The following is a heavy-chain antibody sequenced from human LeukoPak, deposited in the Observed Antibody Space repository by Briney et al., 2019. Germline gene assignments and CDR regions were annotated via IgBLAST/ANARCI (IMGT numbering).Heavy chain of an antibody. CDR2: IYSGGST. CDR3: ARSRYSGYVSGLPSLGDYYYYYMDV. J-gene: IGHJ6*03. V-gene: IGHV3-53*01. CDR1: GFIVSSNY. Sequence: GGSLRLSCAASGFIVSSNYMSWVRQAPGKGLEWVSVIYSGGSTYYADSVKGRFTISRDNSKNTLYLQMNSLRAEDTALYYCARSRYSGYVSGLPSLGDYYYYYMDVWGKGTTVTVSS. D-gene: IGHD5-12*01.